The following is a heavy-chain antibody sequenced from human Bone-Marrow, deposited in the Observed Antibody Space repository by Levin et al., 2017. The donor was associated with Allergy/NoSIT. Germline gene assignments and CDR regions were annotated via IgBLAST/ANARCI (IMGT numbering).Heavy chain of an antibody. CDR2: ISDSGDVT. CDR1: GVTCCFYF. CDR3: AKKRHGAAGIGLEDFDY. D-gene: IGHD6-13*01. Sequence: LGESLKISCAASGVTCCFYFFPWVRQAPGKGLDCVSGISDSGDVTYYADSVTGRFTLSLATSKNTLYLQMTSLRDEDTAVYYCAKKRHGAAGIGLEDFDYWGQGNLVTVSS. V-gene: IGHV3-23*01. J-gene: IGHJ4*02.